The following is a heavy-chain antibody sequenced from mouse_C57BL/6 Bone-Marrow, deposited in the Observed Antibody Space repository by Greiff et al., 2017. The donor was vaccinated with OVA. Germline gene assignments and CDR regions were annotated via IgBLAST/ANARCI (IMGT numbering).Heavy chain of an antibody. J-gene: IGHJ4*01. D-gene: IGHD1-1*01. V-gene: IGHV14-4*01. CDR3: TTHYGRFEDY. Sequence: VQLQQSGAELVRPGASVKLSCTASGFNIKDDYMPWVKQRPEQGLEWIGWIDPENGDTEYASKFQGKATITAETSSNTAYLQLSSLTSEDTAVYYCTTHYGRFEDYWGQGTSVTVSS. CDR2: IDPENGDT. CDR1: GFNIKDDY.